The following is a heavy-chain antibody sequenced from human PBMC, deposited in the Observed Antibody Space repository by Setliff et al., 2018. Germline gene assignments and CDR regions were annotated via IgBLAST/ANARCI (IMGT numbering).Heavy chain of an antibody. CDR3: ARDGVFYAMDF. J-gene: IGHJ6*02. CDR2: ISVSGSYI. D-gene: IGHD3-10*01. V-gene: IGHV3-11*04. Sequence: GGSLRLSCVASGFSFSDYYMSWIRQAPGKGLEWVSYISVSGSYIDYADSVKGRFTISRDNAKNSLYLQMNSLRAEDSAVYYCARDGVFYAMDFWGQGTTVTVSS. CDR1: GFSFSDYY.